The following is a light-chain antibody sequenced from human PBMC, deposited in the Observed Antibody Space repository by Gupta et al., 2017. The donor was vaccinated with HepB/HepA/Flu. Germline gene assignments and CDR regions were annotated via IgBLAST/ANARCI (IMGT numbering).Light chain of an antibody. CDR2: RNN. V-gene: IGLV1-47*01. J-gene: IGLJ3*02. CDR3: AAWDDRLSGWV. Sequence: QSVLTQPPSASETHGQRVTISCSGSSSNIRSNYVYWYQQLPGTAPKLLIYRNNQRPSGVPDRFSGSKSGTSASLAISGLRSDDEADYYCAAWDDRLSGWVFGGGTKLTVL. CDR1: SSNIRSNY.